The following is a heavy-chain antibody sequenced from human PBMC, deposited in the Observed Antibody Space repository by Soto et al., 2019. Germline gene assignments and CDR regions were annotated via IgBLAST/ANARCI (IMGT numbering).Heavy chain of an antibody. D-gene: IGHD6-6*01. CDR2: ISGSSSYI. CDR3: AVEYTSSSPTAPDY. CDR1: GFTFSSYS. J-gene: IGHJ4*02. Sequence: GGSLRLSCAASGFTFSSYSMNWVRQAPGKGLEWVSSISGSSSYIYHADSVKGRFTISGDNAKNSLYLQMNSLRVEDTAVYYCAVEYTSSSPTAPDYWGQGTLVTVSS. V-gene: IGHV3-21*01.